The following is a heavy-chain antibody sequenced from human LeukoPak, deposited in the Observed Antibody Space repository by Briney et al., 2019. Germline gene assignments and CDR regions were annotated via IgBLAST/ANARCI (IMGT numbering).Heavy chain of an antibody. CDR1: GGAVNFYF. CDR3: ARDSNWGFQ. V-gene: IGHV4-34*01. Sequence: SETLSLTCIVSGGAVNFYFWDWIGHRSGKGLEWLADIDNRGSTQYNPSLRGRGTISVDTSRNHVSLRLTSVTAADTAVYFCARDSNWGFQWGPGTLVTVSS. CDR2: IDNRGST. J-gene: IGHJ4*02. D-gene: IGHD7-27*01.